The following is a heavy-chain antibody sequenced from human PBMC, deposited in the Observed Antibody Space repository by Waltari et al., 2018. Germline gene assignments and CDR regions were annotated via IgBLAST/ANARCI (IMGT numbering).Heavy chain of an antibody. Sequence: QVQLQQWGAGLLKPSETLSLTCAVYGGSFSGYSWSWIRQPPGTGLEWIGEINHSGSTNYNPALKSRVTISVDTSKNQFSLKLSSVTAADTAVYYCARGGSRGYSYGTRVYYFDYWGQGTLVTVSS. V-gene: IGHV4-34*01. CDR1: GGSFSGYS. J-gene: IGHJ4*02. D-gene: IGHD5-18*01. CDR3: ARGGSRGYSYGTRVYYFDY. CDR2: INHSGST.